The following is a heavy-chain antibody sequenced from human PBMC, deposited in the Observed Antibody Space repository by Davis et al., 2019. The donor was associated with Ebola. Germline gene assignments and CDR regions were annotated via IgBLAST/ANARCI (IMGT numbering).Heavy chain of an antibody. CDR1: GGSIRSFY. V-gene: IGHV4-59*01. J-gene: IGHJ5*02. Sequence: MPSETLSLTCTVSGGSIRSFYWSWIRQSPGKGLEWIGYIYYSGSTNYNPSLKSRVTISVDTSKNQFSLKLSSVTAADTAVYYCARVGSKQGLDPWGQGTLVTVSS. CDR3: ARVGSKQGLDP. D-gene: IGHD6-13*01. CDR2: IYYSGST.